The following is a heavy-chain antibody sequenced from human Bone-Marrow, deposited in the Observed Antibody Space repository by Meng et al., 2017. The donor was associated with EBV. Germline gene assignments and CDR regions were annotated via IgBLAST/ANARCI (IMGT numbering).Heavy chain of an antibody. Sequence: QVRLVQSGAGVKKPGASVKVSCKASGYTFTSYDINWVRQATGQGLEWMGWMNPNSGNTGYAQKFQGRVTMTRNTSISTAYMELSSLRSEDTAVYYCARPGSSWYPYWYFDLWGRGTLVTVFS. V-gene: IGHV1-8*01. D-gene: IGHD6-13*01. CDR1: GYTFTSYD. CDR2: MNPNSGNT. J-gene: IGHJ2*01. CDR3: ARPGSSWYPYWYFDL.